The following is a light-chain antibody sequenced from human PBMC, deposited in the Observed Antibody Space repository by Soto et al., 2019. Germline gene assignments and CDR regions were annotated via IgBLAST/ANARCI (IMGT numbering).Light chain of an antibody. CDR3: QQYGGSAPWT. CDR2: GAS. Sequence: EIVLTQPPGPLSVSPGDRVTLSCRASQTVNNNYLAWYQQKPGQAPRILIYGASTPATGTPARFSGSGSGTDFTLTVSRLELEDVAVYYCQQYGGSAPWTFGPGTKVDMK. V-gene: IGKV3-20*01. CDR1: QTVNNNY. J-gene: IGKJ1*01.